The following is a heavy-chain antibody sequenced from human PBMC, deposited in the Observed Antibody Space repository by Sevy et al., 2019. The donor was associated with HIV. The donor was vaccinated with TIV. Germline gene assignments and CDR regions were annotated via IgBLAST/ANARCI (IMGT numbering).Heavy chain of an antibody. D-gene: IGHD3-10*01. CDR2: ISGSSNYI. CDR1: GFNFDSYT. V-gene: IGHV3-21*01. CDR3: ARPYGWGSWEAFDV. J-gene: IGHJ3*01. Sequence: GGSLRLSCAASGFNFDSYTMNWVRQAPGQGLEWVSSISGSSNYIYYADSLKGRFTISRDNAKNSVYLQMHSLRVDDTAVYFCARPYGWGSWEAFDVWGQGTVVTVSS.